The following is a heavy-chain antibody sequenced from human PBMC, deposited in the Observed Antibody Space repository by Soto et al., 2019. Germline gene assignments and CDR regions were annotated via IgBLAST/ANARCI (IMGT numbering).Heavy chain of an antibody. Sequence: QVQLVESGGGVVQPGRSLRLSCAASGFTFSSYGMHWVRQAPGKGLEWVAVISYDGSNKYYADSVKGRFTISRDNSKNTLYLQMNSLRPEDTAVYYCAKDQLRGVRRVITYYYGMDVWGQGTTVTVSS. J-gene: IGHJ6*02. D-gene: IGHD3-10*01. CDR1: GFTFSSYG. V-gene: IGHV3-30*18. CDR3: AKDQLRGVRRVITYYYGMDV. CDR2: ISYDGSNK.